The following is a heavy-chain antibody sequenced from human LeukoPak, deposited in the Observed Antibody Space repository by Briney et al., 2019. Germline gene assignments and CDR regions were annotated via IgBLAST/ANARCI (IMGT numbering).Heavy chain of an antibody. J-gene: IGHJ4*02. Sequence: ASVKVSCKASGGTFSSYAISWVRQAPGQGLEWMGGIIPIFGTPNYAQKFQGRVTITADESTSTAYMELSSLRSEDTAVYYCARVGLGYCSSTSCYFDYWGQGTLVTVSS. CDR3: ARVGLGYCSSTSCYFDY. CDR2: IIPIFGTP. CDR1: GGTFSSYA. V-gene: IGHV1-69*13. D-gene: IGHD2-2*01.